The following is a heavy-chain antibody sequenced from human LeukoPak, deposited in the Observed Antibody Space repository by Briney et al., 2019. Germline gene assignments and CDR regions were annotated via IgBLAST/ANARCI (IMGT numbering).Heavy chain of an antibody. J-gene: IGHJ4*02. CDR3: ARRAYSYVYFDY. D-gene: IGHD3-16*01. CDR1: GSSISSDYY. CDR2: IYHSGRT. V-gene: IGHV4-38-2*01. Sequence: PSETLSLTCAVSGSSISSDYYWGWIRQPPGKGLEWIGSIYHSGRTYYNPSLKSRVSISVDTSKNQFSLKLTSVTAADTAVYYCARRAYSYVYFDYWGQGTLVTVSS.